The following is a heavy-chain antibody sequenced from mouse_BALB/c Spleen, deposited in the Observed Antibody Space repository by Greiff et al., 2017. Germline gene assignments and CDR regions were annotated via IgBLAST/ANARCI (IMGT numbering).Heavy chain of an antibody. CDR1: GFNIKDTY. Sequence: EVQLQQSGAELVKPGASVKLSCTASGFNIKDTYMHWVKQRPEQGLAWIGRIDPANGNTKYDPKFQGKATITADTSSNTAYLQLSSLTSEDTAVYYCARRGDGNYPAWFAYWGQGTLVTVSA. V-gene: IGHV14-3*02. CDR2: IDPANGNT. D-gene: IGHD2-1*01. J-gene: IGHJ3*01. CDR3: ARRGDGNYPAWFAY.